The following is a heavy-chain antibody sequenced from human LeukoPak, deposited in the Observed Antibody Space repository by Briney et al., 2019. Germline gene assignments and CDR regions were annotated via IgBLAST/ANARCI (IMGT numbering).Heavy chain of an antibody. Sequence: SETLSLTCAVYGGSFSGYYWSWIRQPPGKGVEWIGEINHSGSTNYNPSLKSRVTISVDTSKSQFSLKLSSVTAADTAVYYCARGSPGVAATYYFDYWGQGTLVTVSS. CDR2: INHSGST. CDR3: ARGSPGVAATYYFDY. CDR1: GGSFSGYY. D-gene: IGHD3-3*01. V-gene: IGHV4-34*01. J-gene: IGHJ4*02.